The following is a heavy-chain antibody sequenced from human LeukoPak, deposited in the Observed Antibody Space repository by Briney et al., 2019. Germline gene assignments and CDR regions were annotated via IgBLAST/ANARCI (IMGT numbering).Heavy chain of an antibody. CDR1: GGSISSYY. J-gene: IGHJ5*02. D-gene: IGHD3-10*01. CDR2: IYTSGST. V-gene: IGHV4-4*07. CDR3: ARDSGTTGEVKFDP. Sequence: PSETLSLTCTVSGGSISSYYWSWIRQPAGEGLEWIGRIYTSGSTTYNPSLKSRVTMAVDTSKTQFSLKLSSVTAADTAVYYCARDSGTTGEVKFDPWGQGTLVTVSA.